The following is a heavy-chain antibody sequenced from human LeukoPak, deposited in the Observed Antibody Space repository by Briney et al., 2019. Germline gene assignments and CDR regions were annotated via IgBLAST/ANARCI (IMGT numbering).Heavy chain of an antibody. CDR3: ATDREERYYYGRMDV. CDR1: GYTLTELS. Sequence: GASVKVSCKVSGYTLTELSMHWVRQAPGKGLEWMGGFDPEDGETIYAQKFQGRVTMTEDTSTGTAYMELSSLRSEDTAVYYCATDREERYYYGRMDVWGQGTTVTVSS. CDR2: FDPEDGET. J-gene: IGHJ6*02. V-gene: IGHV1-24*01. D-gene: IGHD3-10*01.